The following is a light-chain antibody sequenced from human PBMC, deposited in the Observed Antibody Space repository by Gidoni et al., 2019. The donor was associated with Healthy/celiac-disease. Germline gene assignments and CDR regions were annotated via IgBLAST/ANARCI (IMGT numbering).Light chain of an antibody. CDR3: QQCNNWPVT. J-gene: IGKJ1*01. CDR1: QSVSSN. CDR2: GAS. V-gene: IGKV3-15*01. Sequence: PATLSLSPGERATLSCRASQSVSSNLAWYHQKPGQAPRLLIYGASTRATGIPARFSGSGSGTEFTLTISSLQSEDFAVYYCQQCNNWPVTFGRGTKVEIK.